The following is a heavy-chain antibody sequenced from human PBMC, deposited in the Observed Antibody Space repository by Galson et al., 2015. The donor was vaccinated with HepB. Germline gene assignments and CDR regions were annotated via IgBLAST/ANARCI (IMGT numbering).Heavy chain of an antibody. V-gene: IGHV1-46*01. CDR2: INPSGGGT. D-gene: IGHD1-26*01. J-gene: IGHJ6*02. Sequence: SVKVSCKASGYTFTSYYMHWVRQAPGQGLEWMGIINPSGGGTSYAQKFQGRVTMTRDTSTSTVYMELSSLRSEDTAVYYCARDLKVGATSYYGMDVWGQGTTVTVSS. CDR1: GYTFTSYY. CDR3: ARDLKVGATSYYGMDV.